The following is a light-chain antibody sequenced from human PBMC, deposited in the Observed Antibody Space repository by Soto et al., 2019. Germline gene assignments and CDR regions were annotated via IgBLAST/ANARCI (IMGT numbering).Light chain of an antibody. CDR2: GAS. Sequence: VLTQSPGTLSLSPGESATLSCRASQTVSITYLSWYQQKPGQAPRLLIYGASSRATGIPDRFSGSGSGTDFTLTISSLQPDDFATYYCQQYNSYLSWTFGQGTKVDIK. CDR3: QQYNSYLSWT. J-gene: IGKJ1*01. CDR1: QTVSITY. V-gene: IGKV3-20*01.